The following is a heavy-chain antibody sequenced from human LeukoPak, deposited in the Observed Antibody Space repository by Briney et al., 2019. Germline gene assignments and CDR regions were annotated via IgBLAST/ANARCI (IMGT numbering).Heavy chain of an antibody. D-gene: IGHD6-13*01. Sequence: SVKVSCKASGYTFTSYGISWVRQAPGQGLEWMGGIIPIFGTANYAQKFQGRVTITTDESTSTAYMELSSLRSEDTAVYYCASETISSSWAYYFDYWGQGTLVTVSS. CDR2: IIPIFGTA. CDR3: ASETISSSWAYYFDY. V-gene: IGHV1-69*05. J-gene: IGHJ4*02. CDR1: GYTFTSYG.